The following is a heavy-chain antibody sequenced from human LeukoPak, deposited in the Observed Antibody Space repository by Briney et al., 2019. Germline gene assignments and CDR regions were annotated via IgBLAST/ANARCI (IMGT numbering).Heavy chain of an antibody. D-gene: IGHD1-7*01. CDR2: ISGSGGST. Sequence: GGSLRLSCAASGFTFSSHAMSWVRRAPGKGLEWVSAISGSGGSTYYADSVKGRFTISRDKSKNTLYLQMNSLRAEDTAVYYCAKVALNYYFDYWGQGTLVTVSS. V-gene: IGHV3-23*01. CDR3: AKVALNYYFDY. J-gene: IGHJ4*02. CDR1: GFTFSSHA.